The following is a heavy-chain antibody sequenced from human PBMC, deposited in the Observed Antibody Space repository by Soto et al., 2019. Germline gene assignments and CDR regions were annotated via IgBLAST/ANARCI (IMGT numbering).Heavy chain of an antibody. D-gene: IGHD4-17*01. Sequence: EVQLLESGGGLLQPGGSLRLSCAASGFTFSSYVMSWVRQAPGKGLEWVSGISGSGATTYYADSVKGRFTIYRDNSKNTLYLQMNSLRAEDTAVHYCAALTTVTTAGFDYWGQGTLVTVSS. J-gene: IGHJ4*02. CDR2: ISGSGATT. CDR3: AALTTVTTAGFDY. CDR1: GFTFSSYV. V-gene: IGHV3-23*01.